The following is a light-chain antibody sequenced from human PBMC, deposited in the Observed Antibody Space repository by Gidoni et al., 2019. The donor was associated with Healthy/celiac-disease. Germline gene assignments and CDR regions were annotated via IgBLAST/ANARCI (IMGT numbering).Light chain of an antibody. Sequence: AIRMTQSPSSFSASTGDRVTITCRASQGISSYLAWYQQKPGKAPKLLIYGASTVQSGVPSRCSGSGAGTDFTRTISCLQSEDFATYYCQQYYSYPRTFGQGTKVEIK. CDR3: QQYYSYPRT. J-gene: IGKJ1*01. V-gene: IGKV1-8*01. CDR1: QGISSY. CDR2: GAS.